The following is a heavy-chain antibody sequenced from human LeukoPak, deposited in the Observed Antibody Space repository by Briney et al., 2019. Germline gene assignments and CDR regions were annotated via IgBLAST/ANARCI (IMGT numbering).Heavy chain of an antibody. D-gene: IGHD2-15*01. Sequence: SVKVSCKASGGTFSSHAISWVRQAPGQGLEWMGGIIPIFGTANYAQKFQGRVTITTDESTSTAYMELSSLRSEDTAVYYCARDDNNCSGGSCSDWGQGTLVTVSS. J-gene: IGHJ4*02. V-gene: IGHV1-69*05. CDR2: IIPIFGTA. CDR1: GGTFSSHA. CDR3: ARDDNNCSGGSCSD.